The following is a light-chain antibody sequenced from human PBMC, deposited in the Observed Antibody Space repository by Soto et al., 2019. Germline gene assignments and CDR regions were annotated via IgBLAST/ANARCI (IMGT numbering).Light chain of an antibody. Sequence: EIVMTPSPATLSVSPGERATLSCRASQSVSSNLAWYQQKPGQAPRLLIYGASTRATGIPARFTGSGSGTEFTLTISSLQSEDFAVYYCQQFNNWPIFGQGTRLEIK. CDR3: QQFNNWPI. CDR2: GAS. V-gene: IGKV3-15*01. CDR1: QSVSSN. J-gene: IGKJ5*01.